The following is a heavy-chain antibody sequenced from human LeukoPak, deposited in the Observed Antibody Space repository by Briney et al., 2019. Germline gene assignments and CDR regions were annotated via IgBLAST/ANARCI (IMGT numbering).Heavy chain of an antibody. D-gene: IGHD2-2*01. Sequence: GVSLTLSCTASRFTFSTYAMSWVRQAPGKGLEWFSSISRSGDTTYYTGSVKGRFTISRDNSKNALYLQMSIVRAEDTAVYYCAKSQRNDQQVVQRIDYWGQGTLVTVSS. CDR2: ISRSGDTT. J-gene: IGHJ4*02. CDR3: AKSQRNDQQVVQRIDY. CDR1: RFTFSTYA. V-gene: IGHV3-23*01.